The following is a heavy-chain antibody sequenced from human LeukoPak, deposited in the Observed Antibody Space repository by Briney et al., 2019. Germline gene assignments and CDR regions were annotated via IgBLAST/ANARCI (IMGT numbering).Heavy chain of an antibody. CDR2: ISGSGGST. CDR3: AREIAVAVYFDY. J-gene: IGHJ4*02. D-gene: IGHD6-19*01. V-gene: IGHV3-23*01. CDR1: GFTFSSYA. Sequence: PGGSLRLSCAASGFTFSSYAMSWVRQAPGKGLEWVSAISGSGGSTYYADSVKGRFTISRDNAKNSLYLQMNSLRAEDTAVYYCAREIAVAVYFDYWGQGTLVTVSS.